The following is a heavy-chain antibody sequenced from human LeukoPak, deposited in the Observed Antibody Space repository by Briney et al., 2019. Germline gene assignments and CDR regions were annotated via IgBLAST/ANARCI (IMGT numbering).Heavy chain of an antibody. CDR2: ISWNSGSI. Sequence: GGSLRLSCAASGFTFDDYAMHWVRQAPGKGLECVSGISWNSGSIGYADSVKGRFTISRDNAKNSLYLQMNSLRAEDMALYYCAKDGESSGWYGYYFDYWGQGTLVTVSS. D-gene: IGHD6-19*01. CDR1: GFTFDDYA. CDR3: AKDGESSGWYGYYFDY. V-gene: IGHV3-9*03. J-gene: IGHJ4*02.